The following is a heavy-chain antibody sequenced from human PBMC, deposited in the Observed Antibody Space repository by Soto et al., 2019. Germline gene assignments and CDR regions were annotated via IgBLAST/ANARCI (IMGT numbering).Heavy chain of an antibody. D-gene: IGHD3-10*01. CDR3: AKAVGGINRYFFDY. CDR2: IYSGGST. J-gene: IGHJ4*02. V-gene: IGHV3-53*01. Sequence: GGSLRLSCAVSGFSVSSSHMNWVRQAPGKGLEWVSVIYSGGSTYYAVSVKGRFTISRDSSKNTLYLQMNSLRAEDTAVYYCAKAVGGINRYFFDYWGQGALVTVPQ. CDR1: GFSVSSSH.